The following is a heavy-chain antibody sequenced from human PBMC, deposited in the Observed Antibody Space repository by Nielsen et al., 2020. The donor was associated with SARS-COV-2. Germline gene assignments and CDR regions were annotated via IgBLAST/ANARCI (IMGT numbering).Heavy chain of an antibody. CDR1: GGSISTYY. V-gene: IGHV4-59*01. CDR2: ISYSGST. CDR3: AREYSSLVSYHYYMDV. D-gene: IGHD6-19*01. Sequence: ETLSLTCTVSGGSISTYYWSWIRQPPGKGLEWIGYISYSGSTNYNPSLKSRVTISLDTSKNQFSLKLSSVAAADTAVYYCAREYSSLVSYHYYMDVWGKGTTVTVSS. J-gene: IGHJ6*03.